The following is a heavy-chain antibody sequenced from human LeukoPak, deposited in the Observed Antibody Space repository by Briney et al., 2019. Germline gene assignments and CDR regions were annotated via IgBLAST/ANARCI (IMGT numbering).Heavy chain of an antibody. CDR2: IYYSGST. CDR1: GGSFSSYY. CDR3: AREILYGSGSYIIPLYYFDY. Sequence: SETLSLTCAVYGGSFSSYYWGWIRQPPGKGLEWIGSIYYSGSTYYNPSLKSRVTISVDTSKNQFSLKLSSVTAADTAVYYCAREILYGSGSYIIPLYYFDYWGQGTLVTVSS. D-gene: IGHD3-10*01. V-gene: IGHV4-39*07. J-gene: IGHJ4*02.